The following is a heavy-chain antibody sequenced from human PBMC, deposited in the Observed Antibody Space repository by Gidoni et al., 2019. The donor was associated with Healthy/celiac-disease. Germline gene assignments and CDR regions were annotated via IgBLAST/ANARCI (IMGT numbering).Heavy chain of an antibody. D-gene: IGHD1-20*01. CDR3: ARGRGITGDLDWYFDL. CDR1: GGSLCGYY. CDR2: INHSGST. V-gene: IGHV4-34*01. J-gene: IGHJ2*01. Sequence: QVQLQQWGAGLLKPSETLSLTCAVYGGSLCGYYWSWIRQPPGKGLEWIGEINHSGSTNYDPSLKSRVTISVDTSKNQFSLKLSSVTAADTAVYYCARGRGITGDLDWYFDLWGRGTLVTVSS.